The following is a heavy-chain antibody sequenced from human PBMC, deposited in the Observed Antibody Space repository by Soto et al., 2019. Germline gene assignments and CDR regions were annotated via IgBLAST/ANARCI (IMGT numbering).Heavy chain of an antibody. CDR1: GFTFSSYW. V-gene: IGHV3-74*01. J-gene: IGHJ4*02. D-gene: IGHD2-2*01. CDR2: INSDGSST. Sequence: GGSLRLSCAASGFTFSSYWMHWVRQAPGKGLVWVSRINSDGSSTSYADSVKGRFTISRDNAKNTLYLQMNSLRAEDTAVYYCARENGGRIVVVPAAIDYFDEWGQGTLVTVSS. CDR3: ARENGGRIVVVPAAIDYFDE.